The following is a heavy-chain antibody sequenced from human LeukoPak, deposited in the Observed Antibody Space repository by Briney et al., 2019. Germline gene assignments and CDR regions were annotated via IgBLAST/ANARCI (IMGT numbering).Heavy chain of an antibody. CDR3: AKHSTVAQYDY. J-gene: IGHJ4*02. CDR2: ISGDGTIT. Sequence: GGSLRLSCAASGFTFSTYGLSWVRQAPGKGLEWVSAISGDGTITYYADSVKGRFTISRGNSKNTLFLQMNNLRTEDTAVYYCAKHSTVAQYDYWGQGTLVTVSS. CDR1: GFTFSTYG. D-gene: IGHD4-23*01. V-gene: IGHV3-23*01.